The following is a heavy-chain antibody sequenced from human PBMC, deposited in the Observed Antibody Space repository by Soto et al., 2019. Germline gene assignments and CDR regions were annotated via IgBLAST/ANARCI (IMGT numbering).Heavy chain of an antibody. D-gene: IGHD3-10*01. Sequence: PGGFLRLSCAASGFTFSSYSMNWVRQAPGKGLEWVSYISSSSSTIHYADSVKGRFSISRDNSKNTLYLQMNSLRAEDTATFYCARDLSVIRGVVHHYYGMDVWGQGTTVTVSS. V-gene: IGHV3-48*01. CDR3: ARDLSVIRGVVHHYYGMDV. J-gene: IGHJ6*02. CDR2: ISSSSSTI. CDR1: GFTFSSYS.